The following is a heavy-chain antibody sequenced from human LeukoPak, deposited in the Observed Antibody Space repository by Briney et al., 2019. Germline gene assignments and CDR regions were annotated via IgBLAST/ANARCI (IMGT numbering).Heavy chain of an antibody. CDR1: GDSLSSYY. CDR3: ARADSSGYEHFDY. D-gene: IGHD3-22*01. CDR2: IYYSGST. Sequence: SETLSLTCTVSGDSLSSYYWSWIRQPPGKGLGWIGNIYYSGSTNYNPSLRSRVTISVDRSKNHFSLKLSSVTAADTAVYYCARADSSGYEHFDYWGQGTLVTVSS. V-gene: IGHV4-59*01. J-gene: IGHJ4*02.